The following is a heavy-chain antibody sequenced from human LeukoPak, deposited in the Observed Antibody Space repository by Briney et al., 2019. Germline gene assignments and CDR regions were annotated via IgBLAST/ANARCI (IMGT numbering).Heavy chain of an antibody. Sequence: SETLSLTCSVSGDSITYFYWSWIRQPPGKGLEWIGYIYYSGSTSYNPSLKSRVTISVDTSKNQFSLKLSSVTAADTAVYYCAREEALGSGSFDYWGQGTLVTVSS. CDR2: IYYSGST. V-gene: IGHV4-59*01. J-gene: IGHJ4*02. D-gene: IGHD1-26*01. CDR1: GDSITYFY. CDR3: AREEALGSGSFDY.